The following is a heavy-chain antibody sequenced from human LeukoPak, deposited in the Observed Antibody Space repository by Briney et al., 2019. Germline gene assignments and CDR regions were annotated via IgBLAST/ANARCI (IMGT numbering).Heavy chain of an antibody. CDR3: AKYRSGGGGYYSGPEH. V-gene: IGHV3-23*01. J-gene: IGHJ1*01. Sequence: GGSLRLSCAASGFTFRNYAMTWVRQAPGKGLEWVSRTSGSGDIRLYADSVKGRFTISRTNSENRLYLQMNSLRADDTGVYYCAKYRSGGGGYYSGPEHWGQGTQVTVSS. CDR2: TSGSGDIR. CDR1: GFTFRNYA. D-gene: IGHD2-15*01.